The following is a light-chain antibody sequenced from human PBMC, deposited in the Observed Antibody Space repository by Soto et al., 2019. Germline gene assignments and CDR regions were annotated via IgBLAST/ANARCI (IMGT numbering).Light chain of an antibody. V-gene: IGKV3-15*01. CDR3: QQYYNCPPST. Sequence: DIFLTQSPATLSVSPGERATLSCRASQSIGSDLAWYQHKPGQAPRLLIYGASTRDTGIPARFSGSGSGTEFTLTISSLQSEDFAVYYCQQYYNCPPSTFGQGTRLEIK. J-gene: IGKJ5*01. CDR2: GAS. CDR1: QSIGSD.